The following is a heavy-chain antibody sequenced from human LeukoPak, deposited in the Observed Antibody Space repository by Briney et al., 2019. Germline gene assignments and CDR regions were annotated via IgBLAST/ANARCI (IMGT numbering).Heavy chain of an antibody. CDR2: ISDIGSI. J-gene: IGHJ4*02. CDR1: GGSISSYY. V-gene: IGHV4-59*08. Sequence: PSETLSLTCTVSGGSISSYYWSWIRQPPGKGLEWIAYISDIGSINYNPSLKSRVTISLETSKNQFSLKLSSVTAADTAVYYCARFSQYYDSPTHYLDYWGQGILVTVSS. CDR3: ARFSQYYDSPTHYLDY. D-gene: IGHD3-16*01.